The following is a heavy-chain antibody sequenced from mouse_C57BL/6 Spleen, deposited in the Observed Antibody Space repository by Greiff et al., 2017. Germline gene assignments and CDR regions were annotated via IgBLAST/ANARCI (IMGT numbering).Heavy chain of an antibody. V-gene: IGHV1-42*01. CDR3: ARHCNYYYYAMDY. J-gene: IGHJ4*01. Sequence: EVQLQQSGPELVKPGASVTISCKASGYSFTGYYMNWVKQSPEKSLEWIGEINPSTGGTTYNQKFQAKATLTVDKSSSTAYMQLKSLTSEDSAVYYCARHCNYYYYAMDYWGQGTSVTVSS. CDR2: INPSTGGT. CDR1: GYSFTGYY. D-gene: IGHD2-1*01.